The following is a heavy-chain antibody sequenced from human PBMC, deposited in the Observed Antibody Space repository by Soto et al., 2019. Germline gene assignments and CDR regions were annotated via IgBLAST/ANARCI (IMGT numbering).Heavy chain of an antibody. CDR3: ARTVGYGDYVVDWFDP. CDR1: GYTFTSYG. J-gene: IGHJ5*02. CDR2: IIPILGTA. V-gene: IGHV1-69*11. D-gene: IGHD4-17*01. Sequence: SVKVSCKASGYTFTSYGISWVRQAPGQGLEWMGRIIPILGTANYAQKFQGRVTITADESTSTAYMELSSLRSEDTAVYYCARTVGYGDYVVDWFDPWGQGTLVTSPQ.